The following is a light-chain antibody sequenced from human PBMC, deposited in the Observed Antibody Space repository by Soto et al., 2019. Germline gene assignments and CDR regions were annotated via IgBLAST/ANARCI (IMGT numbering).Light chain of an antibody. CDR1: SSDVGGYNY. Sequence: QSVLTQPASVSGSPGQSIPISCPGTSSDVGGYNYVSWYQHHPGKAPKLMIYDVSNRPSGVSNRFSGSKSGNTASLTISGLQPEDEADYYCSSYTTSNTRQIVFGTGTKVTVL. CDR3: SSYTTSNTRQIV. CDR2: DVS. V-gene: IGLV2-14*03. J-gene: IGLJ1*01.